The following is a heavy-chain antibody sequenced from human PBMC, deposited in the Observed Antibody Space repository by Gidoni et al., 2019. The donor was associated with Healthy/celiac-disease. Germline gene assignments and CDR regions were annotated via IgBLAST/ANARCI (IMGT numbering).Heavy chain of an antibody. CDR3: AKGFGSTSCYSCYYYGMDV. CDR2: ISYDGSNK. J-gene: IGHJ6*02. V-gene: IGHV3-30*18. CDR1: GFTFSSDG. Sequence: QVQLVESGGGVVQPGRSLRLSCAAYGFTFSSDGMHWVRQAPGKGLEWVAVISYDGSNKYYADSVKGRFTISRDNSKNTLYLQMNSLRAEDTAVYYCAKGFGSTSCYSCYYYGMDVWGQGTTVTVSS. D-gene: IGHD2-2*01.